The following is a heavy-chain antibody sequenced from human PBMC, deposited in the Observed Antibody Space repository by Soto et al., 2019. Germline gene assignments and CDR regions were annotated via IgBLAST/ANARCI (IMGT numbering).Heavy chain of an antibody. CDR2: IYYSGST. V-gene: IGHV4-59*01. Sequence: PSDTLSLTCTVSGGSISNYYWSWIRQPPGGGLEWIGYIYYSGSTNYNPALKSRLTISVGTSRKEFSLRLTSVTAADSAVYYCARDPGGRFDSWGQGTLVTVSS. CDR1: GGSISNYY. CDR3: ARDPGGRFDS. J-gene: IGHJ4*02. D-gene: IGHD1-26*01.